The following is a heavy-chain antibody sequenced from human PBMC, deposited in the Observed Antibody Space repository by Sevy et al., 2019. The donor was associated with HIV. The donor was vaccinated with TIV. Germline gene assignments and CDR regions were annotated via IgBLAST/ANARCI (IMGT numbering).Heavy chain of an antibody. CDR2: IKRDGSAN. CDR1: GFTFSVYW. J-gene: IGHJ4*02. CDR3: AHETIGRFDS. D-gene: IGHD3-16*01. V-gene: IGHV3-7*01. Sequence: GGSLRLSCAASGFTFSVYWMNWVRKAPGKGLEGVANIKRDGSANHNADSVEGRFTTSRDNGKHLLYLQMNSLGVEDTAVYYCAHETIGRFDSWGQGTLVTVSS.